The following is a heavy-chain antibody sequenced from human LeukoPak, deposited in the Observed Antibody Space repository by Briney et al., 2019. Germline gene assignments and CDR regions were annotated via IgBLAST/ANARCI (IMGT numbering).Heavy chain of an antibody. D-gene: IGHD3-22*01. CDR1: GGTFSSYA. CDR3: ASSITMIVVVIPPYFDY. V-gene: IGHV1-69*05. CDR2: IIPIFGTA. J-gene: IGHJ4*02. Sequence: ASVKVSCKASGGTFSSYAISWVRQAPGQGLEWMGGIIPIFGTANYAQKFQGRVTITTDESTSTAYMELSSLRSEDTAVYYCASSITMIVVVIPPYFDYWGQGTLVTASS.